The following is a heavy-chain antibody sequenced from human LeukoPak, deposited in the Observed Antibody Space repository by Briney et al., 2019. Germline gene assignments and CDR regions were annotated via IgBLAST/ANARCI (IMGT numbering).Heavy chain of an antibody. CDR1: GGSFSGYY. D-gene: IGHD3-9*01. CDR2: INHSGST. CDR3: ARGLVLRYFDWLLQHFDY. J-gene: IGHJ4*02. V-gene: IGHV4-34*01. Sequence: PSETLSLTCAVYGGSFSGYYWSWIRQPPGKGLEWIGEINHSGSTNYNPSLKSRVTISVDTSKNQFSLKLSSVTAADTAVYYCARGLVLRYFDWLLQHFDYWGQGTLVTVSS.